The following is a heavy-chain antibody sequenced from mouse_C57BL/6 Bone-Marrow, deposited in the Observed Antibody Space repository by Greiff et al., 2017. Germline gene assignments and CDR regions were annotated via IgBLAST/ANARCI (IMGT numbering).Heavy chain of an antibody. Sequence: EVKLVESGGDLVKPGGSLKLSCAASGFTFSSYGMSWVRQTPDKRLEWVATISSGGSYTYYPDSVKGRFTISRDNAKNTLYLQMSSLKSEDTAMYYCARPYYYGSSLYFDYWGQGTTLTVSS. CDR2: ISSGGSYT. CDR3: ARPYYYGSSLYFDY. CDR1: GFTFSSYG. D-gene: IGHD1-1*01. J-gene: IGHJ2*01. V-gene: IGHV5-6*02.